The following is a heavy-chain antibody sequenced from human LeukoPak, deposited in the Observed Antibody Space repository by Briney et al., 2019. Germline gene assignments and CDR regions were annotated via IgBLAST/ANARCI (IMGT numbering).Heavy chain of an antibody. Sequence: GGSLRLSCAASGFTFINAWMSWVRQAPGKGLEWVGRIKSKSGGTTDYAAPVRGRFTISGDDSEDTLYLQMNSLETEDTAVYYCTTERFFDSSGYSPFGFWGQGTLVTVSS. D-gene: IGHD3-22*01. CDR2: IKSKSGGTT. V-gene: IGHV3-15*01. CDR3: TTERFFDSSGYSPFGF. CDR1: GFTFINAW. J-gene: IGHJ4*02.